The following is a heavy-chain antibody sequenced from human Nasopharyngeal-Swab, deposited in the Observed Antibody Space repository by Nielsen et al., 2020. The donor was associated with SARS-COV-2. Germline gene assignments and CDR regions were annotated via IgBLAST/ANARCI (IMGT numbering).Heavy chain of an antibody. J-gene: IGHJ4*02. Sequence: GESLKISCAASGFTLSSYWMHWVRQAPGKGLVWVSRISGDGSNTFYADSVKGRFIISRDNAKNTLYLQMNSLRAEDTAVYYCARGEYSGYALRYWGQGTLVTVSS. CDR3: ARGEYSGYALRY. CDR1: GFTLSSYW. CDR2: ISGDGSNT. D-gene: IGHD5-12*01. V-gene: IGHV3-74*01.